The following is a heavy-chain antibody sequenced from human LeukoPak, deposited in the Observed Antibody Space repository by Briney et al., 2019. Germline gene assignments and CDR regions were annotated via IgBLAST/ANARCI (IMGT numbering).Heavy chain of an antibody. CDR3: ARGQARHYWFDP. CDR2: INHSGNT. CDR1: GGSFSSYY. Sequence: SETLSLTCAVYGGSFSSYYWSWIRQPPGKGLEWIGEINHSGNTNYNPSLKSRVTISVDTSKNQFSLKLSSVTAADTAVYYCARGQARHYWFDPWGQGTLVTVSS. J-gene: IGHJ5*02. V-gene: IGHV4-34*01.